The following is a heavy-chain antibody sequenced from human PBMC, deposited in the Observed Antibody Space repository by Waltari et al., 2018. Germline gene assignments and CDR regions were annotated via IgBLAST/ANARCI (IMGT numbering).Heavy chain of an antibody. J-gene: IGHJ4*02. Sequence: EVQLLESGGGLVQPGGSLRLSCAASGLTFSTYAMRWVRQAPGRGVEGVSGSTGGGGGTYYASSVKGRFTISRDNSKNTLYLQRNSLRAEDTAVYYCAKSRTVATPPDYWGQGTLVTVSS. CDR1: GLTFSTYA. CDR3: AKSRTVATPPDY. D-gene: IGHD4-17*01. CDR2: STGGGGGT. V-gene: IGHV3-23*01.